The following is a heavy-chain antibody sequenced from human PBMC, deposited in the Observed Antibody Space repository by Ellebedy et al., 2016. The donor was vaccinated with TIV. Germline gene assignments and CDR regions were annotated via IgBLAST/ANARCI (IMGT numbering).Heavy chain of an antibody. V-gene: IGHV3-53*05. CDR3: ARDWGVSVRGADY. D-gene: IGHD3-16*01. CDR1: GFTVSSNY. J-gene: IGHJ4*02. Sequence: GESLKIPCAASGFTVSSNYMSWVRQAPGKGLEWVSVIYSGGSTYYADSVKGRFTISRDNSKNTLYLQMGSLRTEDMAVYYCARDWGVSVRGADYWGQGTLVTVSS. CDR2: IYSGGST.